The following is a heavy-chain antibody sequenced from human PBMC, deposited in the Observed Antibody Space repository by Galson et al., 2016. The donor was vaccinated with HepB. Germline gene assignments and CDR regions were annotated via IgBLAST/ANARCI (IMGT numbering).Heavy chain of an antibody. V-gene: IGHV4-59*01. Sequence: SETLSLTCSVSGDSISSDYWSWIRQSPGKGLEWIGYIYYSGYTNYNPSLKSRVTISLDTSKNEFSLTLTSVTAADTAVYFCARERRNYYGDFFDSWGQGTLVTVSS. D-gene: IGHD4-17*01. CDR2: IYYSGYT. CDR1: GDSISSDY. J-gene: IGHJ4*02. CDR3: ARERRNYYGDFFDS.